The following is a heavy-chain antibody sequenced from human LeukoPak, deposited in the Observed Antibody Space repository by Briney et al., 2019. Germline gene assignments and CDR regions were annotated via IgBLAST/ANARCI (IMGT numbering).Heavy chain of an antibody. D-gene: IGHD3-9*01. J-gene: IGHJ4*02. CDR1: GFTFSSYA. CDR2: ISGSGGST. Sequence: GGSLRLSCAASGFTFSSYAISWVRQAPGKGLEWVSAISGSGGSTYYADSVKGRFTISRDNSKNTLYLQMNSLRAEDTAVYYCAKYYDILTGYYKTFDYWGQGNLVTVSS. CDR3: AKYYDILTGYYKTFDY. V-gene: IGHV3-23*01.